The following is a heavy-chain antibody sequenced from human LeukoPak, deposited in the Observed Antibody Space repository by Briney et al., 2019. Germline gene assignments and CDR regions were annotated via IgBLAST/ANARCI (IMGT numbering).Heavy chain of an antibody. V-gene: IGHV3-73*01. CDR2: IRSTANGYAT. J-gene: IGHJ4*02. Sequence: GGSLRLSCAASGFTFSGSALHWVRQASGKGLEWVGRIRSTANGYATAYAASVKGRFTISRDDSKNTAYLQMDSLRAEDTAVYYCAKVPLRTGLKYFDYWGQGTLVTVSS. CDR1: GFTFSGSA. D-gene: IGHD3/OR15-3a*01. CDR3: AKVPLRTGLKYFDY.